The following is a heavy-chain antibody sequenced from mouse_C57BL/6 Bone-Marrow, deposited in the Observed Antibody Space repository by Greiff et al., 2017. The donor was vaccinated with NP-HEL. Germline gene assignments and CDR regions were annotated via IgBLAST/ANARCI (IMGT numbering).Heavy chain of an antibody. V-gene: IGHV5-6*02. Sequence: DVMLVESGGDLVKPGGSLKLSCAASGFTFSSYGMSWVRPTPDKRLEWVATISSGGSYTYYPDSVKGRFTISRDNAKNTLYLQMSSLKSEDTAMYYCARPFTTVVATDFDVWGTGTTVTVSS. J-gene: IGHJ1*03. CDR1: GFTFSSYG. CDR2: ISSGGSYT. D-gene: IGHD1-1*01. CDR3: ARPFTTVVATDFDV.